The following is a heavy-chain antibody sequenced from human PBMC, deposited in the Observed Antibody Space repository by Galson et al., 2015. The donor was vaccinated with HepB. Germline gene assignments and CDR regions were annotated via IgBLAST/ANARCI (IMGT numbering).Heavy chain of an antibody. CDR2: ISSNGGST. V-gene: IGHV3-64*01. CDR1: GFTFSSYA. Sequence: SLRLSCAASGFTFSSYAMHWVRQAPGKGLEYVSAISSNGGSTYYANSVKGRFTISRDNSKNTLYLQMGSLRAEDMAVYYCARVGYYDCSGYPDDAFDIWGQGTMVTVSS. J-gene: IGHJ3*02. CDR3: ARVGYYDCSGYPDDAFDI. D-gene: IGHD3-22*01.